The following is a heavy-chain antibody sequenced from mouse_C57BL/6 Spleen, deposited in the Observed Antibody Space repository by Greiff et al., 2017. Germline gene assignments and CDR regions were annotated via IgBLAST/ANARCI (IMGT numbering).Heavy chain of an antibody. J-gene: IGHJ4*01. CDR1: GFTFSDYG. D-gene: IGHD2-12*01. CDR2: ISNLAYSI. V-gene: IGHV5-15*01. CDR3: ASYDVGAMDY. Sequence: EVKLMESGGGLVQPRGSLKLSCAASGFTFSDYGMAWVRQAPRKGPEWVGFISNLAYSIYYAETVTGRFTISRENAKNTLYLEMSSLRSEDTAMYYCASYDVGAMDYWGQGTSVTVSS.